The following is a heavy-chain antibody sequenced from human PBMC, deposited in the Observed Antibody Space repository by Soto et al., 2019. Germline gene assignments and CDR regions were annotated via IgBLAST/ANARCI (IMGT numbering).Heavy chain of an antibody. CDR2: ISSSSSYT. J-gene: IGHJ4*02. CDR3: ASVDTAMVTVGGLDY. CDR1: GFTFSDYY. V-gene: IGHV3-11*06. D-gene: IGHD5-18*01. Sequence: GSLRLSCAASGFTFSDYYMSWIRQAPGKGLEWVSYISSSSSYTNYADSVKGRFTISRDNAKNSLYLQMNSLRAEDTAVYYCASVDTAMVTVGGLDYWGQGTLVTVSS.